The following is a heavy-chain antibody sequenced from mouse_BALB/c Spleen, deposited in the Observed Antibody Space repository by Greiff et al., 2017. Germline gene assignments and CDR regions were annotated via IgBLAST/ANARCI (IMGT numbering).Heavy chain of an antibody. Sequence: VQLQQSGAELARPGASVKLSCKASGYTFTSYWMQWVKQRPGQGLEWIGAIYPGDGDTRYTQKFKGKATLTADKSSSTAYMQLSSLASEDSAVYYCARSYDYDRFAYWGQGTLVTVSA. V-gene: IGHV1-87*01. CDR2: IYPGDGDT. J-gene: IGHJ3*01. D-gene: IGHD2-4*01. CDR1: GYTFTSYW. CDR3: ARSYDYDRFAY.